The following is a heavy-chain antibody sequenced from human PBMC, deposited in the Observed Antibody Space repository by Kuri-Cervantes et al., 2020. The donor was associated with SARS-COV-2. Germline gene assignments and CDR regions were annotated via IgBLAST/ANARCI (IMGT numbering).Heavy chain of an antibody. CDR2: INHGGST. Sequence: ESLKISCAVYGGSFSDYAWTWIRQTPEKGLEWIGQINHGGSTSYNPSLKSRVTISVDTSKKQFPLKLTSVTVADTAVYYCARGSPGYWGQGTLVTVSS. CDR1: GGSFSDYA. CDR3: ARGSPGY. V-gene: IGHV4-34*01. J-gene: IGHJ4*02.